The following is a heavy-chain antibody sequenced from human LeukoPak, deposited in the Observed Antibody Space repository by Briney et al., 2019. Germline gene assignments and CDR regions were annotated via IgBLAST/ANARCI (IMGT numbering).Heavy chain of an antibody. CDR2: IRYDGSNK. J-gene: IGHJ4*02. CDR1: GFTFSSYG. V-gene: IGHV3-30*02. D-gene: IGHD2-2*01. Sequence: PGGSLRLSCAASGFTFSSYGMHWVRQAPGKGLEWVAFIRYDGSNKYYADSVKGRFTISRDNSKDMLYLQMNSLRAEDTAVYYCAKDLSPIVVVPAASNYWGQGTLVTVSS. CDR3: AKDLSPIVVVPAASNY.